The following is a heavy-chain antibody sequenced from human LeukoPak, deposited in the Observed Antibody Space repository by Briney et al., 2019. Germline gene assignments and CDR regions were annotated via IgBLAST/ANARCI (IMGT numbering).Heavy chain of an antibody. D-gene: IGHD2-21*02. CDR1: GLTFSSYA. CDR3: AKTITLLVVTAVDS. V-gene: IGHV3-23*01. J-gene: IGHJ4*02. Sequence: PGGSLRLSCAASGLTFSSYALAWVRQAPGKGLEWVSAISGSGGSTYYADSVKGRFTISRDNSKNTLYLQMNSLRAEDTAVYYCAKTITLLVVTAVDSWGQGTLVTVSS. CDR2: ISGSGGST.